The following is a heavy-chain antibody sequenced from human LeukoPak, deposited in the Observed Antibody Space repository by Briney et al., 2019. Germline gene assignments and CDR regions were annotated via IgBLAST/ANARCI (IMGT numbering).Heavy chain of an antibody. V-gene: IGHV3-7*01. D-gene: IGHD3-10*01. CDR1: GFTFSSYW. J-gene: IGHJ4*02. CDR3: ARDSLLWFGELAIDY. CDR2: IKQDGSEK. Sequence: GGSLRLSCAASGFTFSSYWMSWVRQAPGKGLEWVANIKQDGSEKYYVDSVKGRFTISRDNAKNSLYLQMSSLRAEDTAVYYCARDSLLWFGELAIDYWGQGTLVTVSS.